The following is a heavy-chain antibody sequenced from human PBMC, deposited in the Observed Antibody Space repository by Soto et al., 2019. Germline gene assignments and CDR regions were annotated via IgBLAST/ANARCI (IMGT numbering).Heavy chain of an antibody. J-gene: IGHJ6*03. CDR1: GFTFSSYA. Sequence: GGSLRLSCAASGFTFSSYAMSWVRQAPGKGLEWVSAISGSGGSTYYADSVKGRFTISRDNSKNTLYLQMNSLRAEDTAVYYCAKDSWGFSPRPYYYYMDVWGKGTTVTVSS. D-gene: IGHD2-15*01. CDR3: AKDSWGFSPRPYYYYMDV. V-gene: IGHV3-23*01. CDR2: ISGSGGST.